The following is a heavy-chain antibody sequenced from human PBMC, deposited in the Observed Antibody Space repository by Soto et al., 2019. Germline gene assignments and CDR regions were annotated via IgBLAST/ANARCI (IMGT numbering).Heavy chain of an antibody. CDR1: GFTFSSYG. CDR3: ARDSVQAAIRGWFDP. V-gene: IGHV3-33*01. D-gene: IGHD2-2*01. J-gene: IGHJ5*02. CDR2: IWYDGSNK. Sequence: QVQLVESGGGVVQPGRSLRLSCAASGFTFSSYGMHWVRQAPGKGLEWVAVIWYDGSNKYYADSVKGRFTISRDNSKNTLYLQMNSLRAEDTAVYYCARDSVQAAIRGWFDPWGQGTLVTVSS.